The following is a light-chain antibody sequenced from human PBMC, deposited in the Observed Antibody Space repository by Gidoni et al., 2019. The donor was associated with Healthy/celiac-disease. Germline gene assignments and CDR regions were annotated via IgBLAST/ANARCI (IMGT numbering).Light chain of an antibody. J-gene: IGKJ4*01. CDR2: LGS. V-gene: IGKV2-28*01. Sequence: DIVMTQSPLSLLVTPGEPASISCRSSQSLLHSNGYNYLDWYLQKPGQSPQLLIYLGSNRASGVPDRFSGSGSGTDFTLKISGVEAEDVGVYYCMQALQTPVTFGGGTKVEIK. CDR1: QSLLHSNGYNY. CDR3: MQALQTPVT.